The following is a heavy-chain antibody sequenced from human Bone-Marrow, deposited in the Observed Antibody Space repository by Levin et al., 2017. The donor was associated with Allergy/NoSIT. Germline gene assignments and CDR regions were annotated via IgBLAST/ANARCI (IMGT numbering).Heavy chain of an antibody. CDR1: GYTFTAYY. CDR2: INPNNGAT. V-gene: IGHV1-2*02. J-gene: IGHJ4*02. D-gene: IGHD4-11*01. CDR3: ARDPHYTSTTGEY. Sequence: ASVKVSCKASGYTFTAYYVHWVRRAPGTGLEWMGWINPNNGATNYAQRFQGRVTMTRDTSTTTVFMELSGLTSDDTAFYYCARDPHYTSTTGEYWGQGTLVTVSS.